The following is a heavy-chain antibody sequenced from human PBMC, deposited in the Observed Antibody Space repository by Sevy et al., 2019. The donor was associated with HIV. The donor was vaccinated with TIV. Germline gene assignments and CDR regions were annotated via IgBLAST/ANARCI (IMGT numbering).Heavy chain of an antibody. CDR3: ARGIFSYGYWREFDY. V-gene: IGHV4-59*01. J-gene: IGHJ4*02. Sequence: SETLSLTCTVSGGSINSFYWNWIRQSPGKGLEWIGYISYSGSTNYNPSLKSRVTISVDTSKNQFSLKLSSVTAVDTAVYYCARGIFSYGYWREFDYWGRGNLVTVSS. CDR2: ISYSGST. CDR1: GGSINSFY. D-gene: IGHD5-18*01.